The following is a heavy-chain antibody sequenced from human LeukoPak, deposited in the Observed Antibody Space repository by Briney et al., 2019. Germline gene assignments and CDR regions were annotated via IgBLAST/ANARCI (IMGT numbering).Heavy chain of an antibody. CDR1: GFTFSSYA. V-gene: IGHV3-30*04. CDR2: ISYDGSNK. Sequence: GRSLRLSCAASGFTFSSYALHWVRQAPGKGLEWVAVISYDGSNKYYADPVKGRFTISRDNSKNTLYLQMNSLRAEDTAVYYCARDVVVAMVRGGGGNYFDYWGRGTLVTVSS. CDR3: ARDVVVAMVRGGGGNYFDY. J-gene: IGHJ4*02. D-gene: IGHD3-10*01.